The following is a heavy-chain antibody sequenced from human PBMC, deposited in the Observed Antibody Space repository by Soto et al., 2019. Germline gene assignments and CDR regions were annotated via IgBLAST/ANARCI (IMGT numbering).Heavy chain of an antibody. D-gene: IGHD3-3*01. CDR2: ISSSGSTI. J-gene: IGHJ6*02. CDR3: ARDQRGTVLRFLEWLDYGMDV. V-gene: IGHV3-48*03. Sequence: PGGSLRLSCAASGFTFSSYEMNWVRQAPGKGLEWVSYISSSGSTIYYADSVKGRFTISRDNAKNSLYLQMNSLRAEDTAVYYCARDQRGTVLRFLEWLDYGMDVWGQGTTVTVSS. CDR1: GFTFSSYE.